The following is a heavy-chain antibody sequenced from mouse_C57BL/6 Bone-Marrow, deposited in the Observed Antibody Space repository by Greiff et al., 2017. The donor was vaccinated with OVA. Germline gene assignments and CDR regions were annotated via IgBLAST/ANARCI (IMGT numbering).Heavy chain of an antibody. CDR1: GYTFTSYW. Sequence: QVQLKQPGAELVRPGTSVKLSCKASGYTFTSYWMHWVKQRPGQGLEWIGVIDPSDSYTKYNQKFKGKATLTVDTSSSTAYMQLSSLTSEDSAVYFCSKRNFITLPPFFDYWGQGTTLTVSS. CDR2: IDPSDSYT. CDR3: SKRNFITLPPFFDY. V-gene: IGHV1-59*01. D-gene: IGHD1-1*01. J-gene: IGHJ2*01.